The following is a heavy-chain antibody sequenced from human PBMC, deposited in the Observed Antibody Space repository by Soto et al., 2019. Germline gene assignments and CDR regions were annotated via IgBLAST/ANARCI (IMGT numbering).Heavy chain of an antibody. CDR2: ISAYNGNT. V-gene: IGHV1-18*01. CDR3: ARLRFPKFYVFWGGYYAPYYYYGREV. J-gene: IGHJ6*04. Sequence: ASEKVSCKASGYTFTSYGISWVRQAPGQGLEWMGWISAYNGNTNYAQKLQGRVTMTTDTSTSTAYMELRSLRSDDTAVYYCARLRFPKFYVFWGGYYAPYYYYGREVGGKGP. CDR1: GYTFTSYG. D-gene: IGHD3-3*01.